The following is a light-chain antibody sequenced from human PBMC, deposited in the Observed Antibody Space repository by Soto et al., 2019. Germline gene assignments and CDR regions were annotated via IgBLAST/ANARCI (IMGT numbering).Light chain of an antibody. Sequence: QSVLTQPPSVSGAAGRRVTISCTGCSSNIGAGYDVHWYQQLPGTAPKLLIYGNSNRPSGVPDRFSGSKSGTSASLAITGLQAEDEAHYYCQSYDSSLSGWVFGGGTKLTVL. CDR1: SSNIGAGYD. V-gene: IGLV1-40*01. J-gene: IGLJ3*02. CDR3: QSYDSSLSGWV. CDR2: GNS.